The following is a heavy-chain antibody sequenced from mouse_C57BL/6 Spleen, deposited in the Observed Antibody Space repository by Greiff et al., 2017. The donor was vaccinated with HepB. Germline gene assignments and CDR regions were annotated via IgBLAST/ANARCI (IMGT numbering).Heavy chain of an antibody. Sequence: EVMLVESGGGLVKPGGSLKLSCAASGFTFSSYAMSWVRQTPEKRLEWVATISDGGSYTYYPDNVKGRFTISRDNAKNTLYLQMSHLKAEDTAMYYCAREGYYGSSYLDYWGQGTTLTVSS. CDR3: AREGYYGSSYLDY. V-gene: IGHV5-4*01. CDR1: GFTFSSYA. J-gene: IGHJ2*01. CDR2: ISDGGSYT. D-gene: IGHD1-1*01.